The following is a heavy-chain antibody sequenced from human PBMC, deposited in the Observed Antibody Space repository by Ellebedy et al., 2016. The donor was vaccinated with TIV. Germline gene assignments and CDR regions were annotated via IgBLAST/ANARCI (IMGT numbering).Heavy chain of an antibody. CDR2: IWYDGSNK. Sequence: GGSLRLSXAASGFTFSSYGMHWVRQAPGKGLEWVAVIWYDGSNKYYADSVKGRFTISRDNSKNTLYLQMNSLRAEDTAVYYCARARLDWNWFDPWGQGTLVTFSS. CDR1: GFTFSSYG. V-gene: IGHV3-33*01. D-gene: IGHD3-9*01. CDR3: ARARLDWNWFDP. J-gene: IGHJ5*02.